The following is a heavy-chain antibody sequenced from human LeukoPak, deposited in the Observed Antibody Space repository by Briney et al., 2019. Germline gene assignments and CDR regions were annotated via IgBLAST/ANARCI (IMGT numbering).Heavy chain of an antibody. CDR1: GGSISSYY. V-gene: IGHV4-4*07. J-gene: IGHJ4*02. CDR3: ARDRSIAAAGVDYFDY. Sequence: SETLSLTCTVSGGSISSYYWSWIRQPAGKGLEWIGRIYTSGSTNYNPSLKSRVTMSVDTSKNQFSLKLSSVTAADTAVYYCARDRSIAAAGVDYFDYWGQGTLVTVSS. CDR2: IYTSGST. D-gene: IGHD6-13*01.